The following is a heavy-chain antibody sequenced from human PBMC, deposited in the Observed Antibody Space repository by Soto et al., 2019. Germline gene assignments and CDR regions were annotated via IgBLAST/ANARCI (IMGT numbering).Heavy chain of an antibody. CDR1: GYTFNNYG. J-gene: IGHJ6*02. CDR2: ISVYNGNK. Sequence: ASVKVSCKASGYTFNNYGITWVRQAPGQGLEWLGWISVYNGNKNYAKKVQGRVSMTADTSTSTAHMELRSLQSDDTAVYFCARVAITLIRGLKVDFYSMDVWGQGTTVTASS. D-gene: IGHD3-10*01. CDR3: ARVAITLIRGLKVDFYSMDV. V-gene: IGHV1-18*01.